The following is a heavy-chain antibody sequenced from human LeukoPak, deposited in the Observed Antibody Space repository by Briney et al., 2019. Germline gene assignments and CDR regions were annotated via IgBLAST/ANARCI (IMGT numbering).Heavy chain of an antibody. V-gene: IGHV3-7*01. CDR3: AREGQPVALDY. CDR1: GFTFSRHW. Sequence: GGSLRLSCAASGFTFSRHWMSWVRQAPGKGLEWVANIKQDGSEKYYVDSVKGRFTISRDNAKNSVYLQMNSLRAEDTAVYYCAREGQPVALDYWGQGTQVTVSS. D-gene: IGHD6-13*01. CDR2: IKQDGSEK. J-gene: IGHJ4*02.